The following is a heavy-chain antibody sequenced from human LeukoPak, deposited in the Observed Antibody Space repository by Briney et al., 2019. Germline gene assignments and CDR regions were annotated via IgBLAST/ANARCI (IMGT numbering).Heavy chain of an antibody. CDR3: VRDSEGGNSWFDT. D-gene: IGHD4-23*01. V-gene: IGHV3-21*04. CDR1: GFTFTSFY. Sequence: GGSLRLSCAASGFTFTSFYMNWVRQAPGKGLEWVSWISYTGSYMYYADSVKGRFTISRNNAKNSLNLQITSLRAEDTALYSCVRDSEGGNSWFDTWGQGTLVTVSS. J-gene: IGHJ5*02. CDR2: ISYTGSYM.